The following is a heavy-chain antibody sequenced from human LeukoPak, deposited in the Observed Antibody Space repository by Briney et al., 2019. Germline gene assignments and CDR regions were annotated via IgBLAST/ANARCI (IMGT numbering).Heavy chain of an antibody. CDR3: ARRYYYDSSGYYSAVEAFDH. V-gene: IGHV5-51*01. CDR2: IYPGDSDT. D-gene: IGHD3-22*01. CDR1: GYIFTNYW. J-gene: IGHJ4*02. Sequence: GESLKISCRGSGYIFTNYWIGWVRQMPGKGLEWMGIIYPGDSDTTYSPSFQGQVTISVDKSISTAYLQWSSLKASDTAMYYCARRYYYDSSGYYSAVEAFDHWGQGTLVTVSS.